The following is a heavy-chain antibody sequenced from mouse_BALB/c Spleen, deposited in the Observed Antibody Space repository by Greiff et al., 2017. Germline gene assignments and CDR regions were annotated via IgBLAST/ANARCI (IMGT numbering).Heavy chain of an antibody. CDR2: IWAGGST. V-gene: IGHV2-9*02. J-gene: IGHJ3*01. Sequence: VQLQESGPGLVAPSQSLSITCTVSGFSLTSYGVHWVRQPPGKGLEWLGVIWAGGSTNYNSALMSRLSISKDNSKSQVFLKMNSLQTDDTAMYYCAREDYYGYPFAYWGQGTLVTVSA. CDR1: GFSLTSYG. D-gene: IGHD1-2*01. CDR3: AREDYYGYPFAY.